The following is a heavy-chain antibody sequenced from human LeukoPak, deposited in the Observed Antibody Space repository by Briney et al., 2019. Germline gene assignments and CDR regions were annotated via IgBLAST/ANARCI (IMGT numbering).Heavy chain of an antibody. CDR3: ARGTYYYGSGSYYYYYYGMDV. J-gene: IGHJ6*02. Sequence: ASVKVSCKASGYTFTSYYMHWVRQAPGQGLEWMGWMNPNSGNTGYAQKFQGRVTMTRNTSISTAYMELSSLRSEDTAVYYCARGTYYYGSGSYYYYYYGMDVWGQGTTVTVSS. V-gene: IGHV1-8*02. CDR2: MNPNSGNT. CDR1: GYTFTSYY. D-gene: IGHD3-10*01.